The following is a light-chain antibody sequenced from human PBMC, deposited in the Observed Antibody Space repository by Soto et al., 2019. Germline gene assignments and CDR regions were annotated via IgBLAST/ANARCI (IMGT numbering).Light chain of an antibody. CDR2: DVS. CDR1: SSDIGGYNY. Sequence: QSALTQPASVSGSPGQSITISCTGTSSDIGGYNYVSWYQQLPGKVPKLIIYDVSNRPSGVSDRFSGSKSGNAASLPLSGLQAEDEADYYCGSYTSTSTLYVFGPGTKLTVL. CDR3: GSYTSTSTLYV. V-gene: IGLV2-14*03. J-gene: IGLJ1*01.